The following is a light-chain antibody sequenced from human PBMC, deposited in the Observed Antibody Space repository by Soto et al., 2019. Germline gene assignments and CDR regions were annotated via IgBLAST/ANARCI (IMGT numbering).Light chain of an antibody. J-gene: IGKJ1*01. CDR3: QQYNSWLWT. V-gene: IGKV1-5*03. Sequence: DIQMTQSPSTLSASVGDRVTITCRASQSISSWLAWYQQKPGTAPKLLIYKATILQSGVPSRFSGSGSGTEFTLTISSLQSEDFAVYSCQQYNSWLWTFGQGTKVDIK. CDR1: QSISSW. CDR2: KAT.